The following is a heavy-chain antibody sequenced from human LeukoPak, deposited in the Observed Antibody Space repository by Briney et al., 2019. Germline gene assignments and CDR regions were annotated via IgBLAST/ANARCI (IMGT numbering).Heavy chain of an antibody. CDR3: ARATGGNSNYYYMDV. CDR1: SGSITYVY. D-gene: IGHD4-23*01. J-gene: IGHJ6*03. V-gene: IGHV4-4*07. CDR2: YSTSGSP. Sequence: PSETLSLTCSISSGSITYVYWTWIRQPAGKGLEWIGRYSTSGSPSYNPSLNNRVTLSVDRSQNHFSLKLTSVTAADTAVYYCARATGGNSNYYYMDVWGKGTTVTVS.